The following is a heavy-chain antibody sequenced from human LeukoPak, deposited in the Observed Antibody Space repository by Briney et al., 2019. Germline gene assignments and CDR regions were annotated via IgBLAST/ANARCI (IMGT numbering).Heavy chain of an antibody. Sequence: TGGSLRLSCAASGFIFSTYAMSWVRQAPGKGLGWVSAITGSGDSTYYADSVKGRFTISRDNSKNTLSLQMNSLRAEDTAVYYCAKENPVGGTNYFDYWGQGTLVTVPS. V-gene: IGHV3-23*01. J-gene: IGHJ4*02. D-gene: IGHD1-26*01. CDR3: AKENPVGGTNYFDY. CDR2: ITGSGDST. CDR1: GFIFSTYA.